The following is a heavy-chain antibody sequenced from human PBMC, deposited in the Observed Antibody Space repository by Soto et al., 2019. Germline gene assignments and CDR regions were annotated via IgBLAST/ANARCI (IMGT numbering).Heavy chain of an antibody. J-gene: IGHJ5*02. D-gene: IGHD2-15*01. V-gene: IGHV4-59*01. CDR2: IYYSGST. CDR3: ARDNLPCSGGNCYYMNWFDP. Sequence: SETLSLTCTVSGGSISRYYWSWILQPPWKGLEWIGYIYYSGSTNYNPSLKSRVTISVDTSKNQFSLKLSSVTAADTAVYYCARDNLPCSGGNCYYMNWFDPWGQGTLVT. CDR1: GGSISRYY.